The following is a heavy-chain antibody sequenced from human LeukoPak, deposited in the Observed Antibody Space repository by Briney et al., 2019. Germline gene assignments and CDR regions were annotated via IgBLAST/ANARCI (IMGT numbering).Heavy chain of an antibody. CDR3: ARGRVSSSTWYSTYYYFFYMDF. CDR1: DDYITMYY. J-gene: IGHJ6*03. V-gene: IGHV4-59*01. CDR2: VDYTGRT. Sequence: PSEALSLTCTVSDDYITMYYWTWIRPPTGKGRGWIGYVDYTGRTKFNTSLNGRVSISRDTTNNFFSLRLRSVTAAHTAVYFCARGRVSSSTWYSTYYYFFYMDFWGKGTTVTVSS. D-gene: IGHD4-11*01.